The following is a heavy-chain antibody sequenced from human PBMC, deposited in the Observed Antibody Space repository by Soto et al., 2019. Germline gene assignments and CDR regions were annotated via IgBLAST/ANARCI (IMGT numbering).Heavy chain of an antibody. V-gene: IGHV1-3*01. CDR2: INAGNGNT. Sequence: ASVKVSCKASGYTFTSYAIHWVRQAPGQRLEWMGWINAGNGNTKYSQKFQGRVTITGDTSAITAYMELSSLRSEDTAVYYCARPLVYCSSMGCWNAFDIWALGTMVTVSS. J-gene: IGHJ3*02. CDR3: ARPLVYCSSMGCWNAFDI. D-gene: IGHD2-8*02. CDR1: GYTFTSYA.